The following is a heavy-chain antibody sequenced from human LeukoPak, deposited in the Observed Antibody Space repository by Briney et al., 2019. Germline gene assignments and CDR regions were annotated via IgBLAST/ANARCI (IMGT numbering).Heavy chain of an antibody. CDR2: INPSGDFT. Sequence: ASVKVSCKASGFTFTNYFMHWVRQVPGQGLEWMLMINPSGDFTSYAQKFQGRVTMTRDTSTSTVYMELSSLRSEDTAVYYCARDPDPADDSSGYCCDYWGQGTLVTVSS. CDR1: GFTFTNYF. CDR3: ARDPDPADDSSGYCCDY. V-gene: IGHV1-46*01. D-gene: IGHD3-22*01. J-gene: IGHJ4*02.